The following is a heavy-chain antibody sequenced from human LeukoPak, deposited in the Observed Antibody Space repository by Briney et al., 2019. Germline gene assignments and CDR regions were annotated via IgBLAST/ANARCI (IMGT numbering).Heavy chain of an antibody. Sequence: GGSLRLSCAASGFTFSSYSMNWVRQAPGKGLEWVSSISSSSSYIYYADSVKGRFTISRDNAKNSLYLQMSSLRAEDTAVYYCAKDLWFGDNQGYWGQGTLVTVSS. V-gene: IGHV3-21*04. CDR3: AKDLWFGDNQGY. CDR1: GFTFSSYS. CDR2: ISSSSSYI. J-gene: IGHJ4*02. D-gene: IGHD3-10*01.